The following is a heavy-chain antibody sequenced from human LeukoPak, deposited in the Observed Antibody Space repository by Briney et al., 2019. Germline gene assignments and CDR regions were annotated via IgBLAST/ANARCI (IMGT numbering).Heavy chain of an antibody. J-gene: IGHJ4*02. CDR2: IWYDESDE. CDR3: AKESWTGGFDY. D-gene: IGHD1-1*01. V-gene: IGHV3-33*06. Sequence: PGGSLRLSCAASGFTLTSNAMSWVRQAPGKGLEWVAVIWYDESDEHYADSVKGRFTISRDNSKNTLYLQMNSLRAEDTAVYYCAKESWTGGFDYWGQGTLVTVSS. CDR1: GFTLTSNA.